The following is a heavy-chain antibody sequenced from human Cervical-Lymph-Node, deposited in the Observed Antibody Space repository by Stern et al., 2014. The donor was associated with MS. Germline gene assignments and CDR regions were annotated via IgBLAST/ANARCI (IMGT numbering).Heavy chain of an antibody. J-gene: IGHJ5*02. CDR2: INPNSGGT. V-gene: IGHV1-2*07. D-gene: IGHD3-10*01. CDR1: GYTFTAYY. Sequence: VQLVESGAEVRKPGASVTVSCKASGYTFTAYYIHWVRQAPGQGLEWMGWINPNSGGTNYAHKFQGRVTMTRDTSISTAYMELSRLRSDDTAVYYCAKVDDTNYYGSGTYHPWGQGTLVTVSS. CDR3: AKVDDTNYYGSGTYHP.